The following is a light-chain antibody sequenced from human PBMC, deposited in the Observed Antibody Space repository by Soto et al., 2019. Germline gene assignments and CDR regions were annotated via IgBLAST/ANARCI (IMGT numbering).Light chain of an antibody. CDR3: QQYGISPCT. CDR2: GAS. V-gene: IGKV3-20*01. CDR1: QSVSSSY. J-gene: IGKJ3*01. Sequence: EIVLTQSPGTLSLSPGERATLSCRASQSVSSSYLAWYQQKPGQAPRLLIYGASSRATGIPDRFSGSGSGTDFTLTISRLEPEDFAVYYCQQYGISPCTFGPGTKVHIK.